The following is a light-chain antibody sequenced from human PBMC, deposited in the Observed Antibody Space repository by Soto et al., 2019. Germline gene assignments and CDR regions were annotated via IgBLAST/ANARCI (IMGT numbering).Light chain of an antibody. V-gene: IGLV1-40*01. J-gene: IGLJ3*02. CDR2: ANS. CDR1: SSNIGAGYD. Sequence: QSVLTQPPSVSGAPGQRVTISCTGSSSNIGAGYDLHWYQQLPGTAPKLLIYANSNRPSGVPDRFSGSKSGTSASLAITGLQAEDEADYYCQSYDSSLSGSVFGGGPKVTVL. CDR3: QSYDSSLSGSV.